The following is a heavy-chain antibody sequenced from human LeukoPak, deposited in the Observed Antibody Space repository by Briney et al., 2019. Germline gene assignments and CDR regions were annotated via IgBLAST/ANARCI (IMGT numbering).Heavy chain of an antibody. CDR3: ARDGGSRFWDY. CDR2: IKKTGSET. Sequence: GGSLRLSCAASGFTFSHFWMSWVRQAPGKGLEWVACIKKTGSETYYVDSVKGRFTITRDNTRNSLFLQMYSLRAEDTAVYFCARDGGSRFWDYWGQGTLVTVSS. J-gene: IGHJ4*02. CDR1: GFTFSHFW. D-gene: IGHD3-3*01. V-gene: IGHV3-7*01.